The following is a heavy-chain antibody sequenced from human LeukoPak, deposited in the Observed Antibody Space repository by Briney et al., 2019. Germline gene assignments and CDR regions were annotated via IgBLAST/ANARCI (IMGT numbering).Heavy chain of an antibody. V-gene: IGHV6-1*01. CDR2: TFFRSKLYH. CDR1: GDSVSSNXAA. Sequence: SQTXXLXCAISGDSVSSNXAAWNWIRQSPSXXLEWLGRTFFRSKLYHDYAVSVKSRITINPDTSKNQFSLQVNSVTPEDTAVYYCAKVVDRWDYVSNFDLWGRGTLVTVSS. D-gene: IGHD4-17*01. J-gene: IGHJ2*01. CDR3: AKVVDRWDYVSNFDL.